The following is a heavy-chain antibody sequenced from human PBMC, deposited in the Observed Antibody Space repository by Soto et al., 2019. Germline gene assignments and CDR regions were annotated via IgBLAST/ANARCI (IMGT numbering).Heavy chain of an antibody. V-gene: IGHV1-24*01. D-gene: IGHD4-4*01. CDR2: FDPEDGET. CDR1: GYTLTELS. CDR3: ATINSEGNYYNWFDP. J-gene: IGHJ5*02. Sequence: GASVKVSCKVSGYTLTELSMHWVRQAPGKGLEWMGGFDPEDGETIYAQKFQGRVTMTEDTSTDTAYMKLSSLRSEDTSVYYCATINSEGNYYNWFDPWGQGTLVTVSS.